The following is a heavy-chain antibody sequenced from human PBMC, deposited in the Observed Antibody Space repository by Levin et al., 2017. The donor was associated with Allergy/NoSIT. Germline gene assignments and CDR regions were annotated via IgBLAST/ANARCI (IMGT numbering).Heavy chain of an antibody. V-gene: IGHV3-23*01. J-gene: IGHJ4*02. Sequence: PGESLKISCAASGFTFSSYVMNWVRQAPGKGLEWVSTIGGAFDTYYADSVRGRFTISRDNSKNTLFLQMNSLRSEDTALYYCTKDHSGSLAAGHWGQGTLVTVSS. D-gene: IGHD1-1*01. CDR1: GFTFSSYV. CDR3: TKDHSGSLAAGH. CDR2: IGGAFDT.